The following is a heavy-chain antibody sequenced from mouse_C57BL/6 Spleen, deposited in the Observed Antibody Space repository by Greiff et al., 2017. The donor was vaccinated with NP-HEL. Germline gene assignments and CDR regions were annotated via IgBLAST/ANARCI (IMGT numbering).Heavy chain of an antibody. J-gene: IGHJ4*01. D-gene: IGHD1-1*01. CDR3: APSSPYYAMDY. CDR2: IYPGDGDT. CDR1: GYAFSSSW. V-gene: IGHV1-82*01. Sequence: QVQLQQSGPELVKPGASVKISCKASGYAFSSSWMNWVKQRPGKGLEWIGRIYPGDGDTNYNGKFKGKATLTADKSSSTAYMQLSSLTSEDSAVYFCAPSSPYYAMDYWGQGTSVTVSS.